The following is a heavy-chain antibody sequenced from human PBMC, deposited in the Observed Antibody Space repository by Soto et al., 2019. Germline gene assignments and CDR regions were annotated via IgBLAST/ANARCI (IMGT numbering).Heavy chain of an antibody. Sequence: EVQLVESGGGLVQPGGSLRLSSAASGLIFSDYHMDWVRLAPGKGLEWVGRIRRKANSYTTEYAASVKGRFTISRDDSKNSLYLQMNSLKTEDTAVYYCAMLGGWSGGSNDMDVWGQGTTVTVSS. CDR3: AMLGGWSGGSNDMDV. V-gene: IGHV3-72*01. J-gene: IGHJ6*02. CDR1: GLIFSDYH. D-gene: IGHD6-19*01. CDR2: IRRKANSYTT.